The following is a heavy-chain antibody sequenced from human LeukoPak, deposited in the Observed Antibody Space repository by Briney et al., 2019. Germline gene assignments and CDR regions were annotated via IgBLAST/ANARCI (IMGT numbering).Heavy chain of an antibody. J-gene: IGHJ4*02. V-gene: IGHV4-38-2*02. Sequence: SETLSLTCTVSGYSISSGYYWGWIRQPPGKGLEWIGSIYHSGSTYYNPSLKSRVTISVDTAKNQFSLKLSSVTAADTAVYYCARLAGYFYDSSGSPKLSSLIDYWGQGTLVTVSS. CDR3: ARLAGYFYDSSGSPKLSSLIDY. CDR2: IYHSGST. CDR1: GYSISSGYY. D-gene: IGHD3-22*01.